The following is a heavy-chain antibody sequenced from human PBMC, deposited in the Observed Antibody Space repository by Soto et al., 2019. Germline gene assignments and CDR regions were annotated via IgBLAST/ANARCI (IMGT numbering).Heavy chain of an antibody. CDR1: GYTFTSYG. Sequence: QVQLVQSGAEVKKPGASVKVSCKASGYTFTSYGISWVRQAPGQGLEWMGWISAYNGNTNYAQKLQGRVTMTTDTPTSTPYVGPRSPRSDHTAVYYCARTGGGRMRGYAFDIWGQGTMVTVSS. J-gene: IGHJ3*02. CDR3: ARTGGGRMRGYAFDI. CDR2: ISAYNGNT. V-gene: IGHV1-18*01. D-gene: IGHD3-16*01.